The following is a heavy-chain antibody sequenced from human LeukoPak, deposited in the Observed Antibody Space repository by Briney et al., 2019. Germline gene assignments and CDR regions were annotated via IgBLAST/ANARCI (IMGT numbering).Heavy chain of an antibody. J-gene: IGHJ4*02. CDR2: IYPGDSDT. V-gene: IGHV5-51*01. Sequence: GESLKISCKGSGYTFSSYWIGWVRQMPGKGLEWMEIIYPGDSDTRYSPSLQGPMSTSVDTSIGTASLQWSSLQTSDTAPYYSAIQNDFRLDYWGQGTLVTVSS. CDR3: AIQNDFRLDY. CDR1: GYTFSSYW. D-gene: IGHD3-3*01.